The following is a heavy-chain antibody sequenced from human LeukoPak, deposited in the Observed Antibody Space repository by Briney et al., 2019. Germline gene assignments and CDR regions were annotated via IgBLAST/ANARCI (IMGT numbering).Heavy chain of an antibody. CDR3: ARVYSSSAEHDY. CDR1: GFTFSSYG. Sequence: GGSLRLSCAASGFTFSSYGMSWVRQAPGKGLEWVSAISGSGGSTYYADSVKGRFTISRDNSKNTLYLQMNSLRAEDTAVYYCARVYSSSAEHDYWGQGTLVTVSS. V-gene: IGHV3-23*01. J-gene: IGHJ4*02. CDR2: ISGSGGST. D-gene: IGHD6-6*01.